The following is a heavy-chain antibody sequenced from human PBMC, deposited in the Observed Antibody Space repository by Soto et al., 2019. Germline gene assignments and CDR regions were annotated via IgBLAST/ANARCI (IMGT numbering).Heavy chain of an antibody. CDR2: ISGYNGDT. D-gene: IGHD1-20*01. V-gene: IGHV1-18*01. CDR3: ARVWITGTHNWFGP. CDR1: GYTFTSYG. Sequence: ASVKIPCNTSGYTFTSYGISWVRQAPGQGLEWMGWISGYNGDTNYAQKLQGRVTMTTDTSTNTAYMELRSLRSDDTAVYYCARVWITGTHNWFGPWGQGTLVTVSS. J-gene: IGHJ5*02.